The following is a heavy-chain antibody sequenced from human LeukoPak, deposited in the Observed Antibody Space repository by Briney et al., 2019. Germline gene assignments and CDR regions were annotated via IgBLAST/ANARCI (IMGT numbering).Heavy chain of an antibody. CDR3: ARENRDGDGYNLGFDY. V-gene: IGHV1-2*02. J-gene: IGHJ4*02. CDR2: INPNSGGT. Sequence: ASVKVSCKASGYTITGYYMHWVRQAPGQGLEWMGWINPNSGGTNYAQKFQGRVTMTRDTSISTAYMELSRLRSDDTAVYYCARENRDGDGYNLGFDYWGQGTLVTVSS. D-gene: IGHD5-24*01. CDR1: GYTITGYY.